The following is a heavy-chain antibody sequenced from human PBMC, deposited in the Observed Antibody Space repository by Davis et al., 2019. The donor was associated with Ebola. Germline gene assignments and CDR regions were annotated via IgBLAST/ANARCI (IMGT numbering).Heavy chain of an antibody. CDR2: IYYSGST. D-gene: IGHD2-21*02. V-gene: IGHV4-39*01. CDR3: ARPGYCGGDCYID. CDR1: GGSMYSNSYY. J-gene: IGHJ4*02. Sequence: MPSETLLTCTVSGGSMYSNSYYWGWIRQPPGKGLEWIGRIYYSGSTNYNPSLQSRVTISIDSSKNQFSLKLNSVTAAYTAVYYCARPGYCGGDCYIDWGQGTLVTVSS.